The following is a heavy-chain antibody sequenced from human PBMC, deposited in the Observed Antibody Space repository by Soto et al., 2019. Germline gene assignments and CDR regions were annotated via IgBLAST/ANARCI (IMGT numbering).Heavy chain of an antibody. J-gene: IGHJ6*03. Sequence: ASVKVSCKASGYTFTSYDINWVRQATGQGLEWMGWVNPNSGNTGYAQKFQGRVTMTRNTSISTAYMELSSLRSEDTAVYYCARVPKLATIPVYYYMDVWGKGTTVTVSS. CDR1: GYTFTSYD. CDR3: ARVPKLATIPVYYYMDV. V-gene: IGHV1-8*01. D-gene: IGHD5-12*01. CDR2: VNPNSGNT.